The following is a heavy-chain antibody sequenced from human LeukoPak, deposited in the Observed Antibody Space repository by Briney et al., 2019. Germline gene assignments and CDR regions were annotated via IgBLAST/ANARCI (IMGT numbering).Heavy chain of an antibody. D-gene: IGHD1-1*01. CDR1: GFTFSSYW. CDR3: AKRTNWNLDF. Sequence: GGSLRLSCAASGFTFSSYWMSWVRQAPGKGLEWISVIYSGGSTHYADSVKGRFTISRDNSKDTLYLHMDSLRAEDTAVYYCAKRTNWNLDFWGQGTLVTVSP. CDR2: IYSGGST. J-gene: IGHJ4*02. V-gene: IGHV3-23*03.